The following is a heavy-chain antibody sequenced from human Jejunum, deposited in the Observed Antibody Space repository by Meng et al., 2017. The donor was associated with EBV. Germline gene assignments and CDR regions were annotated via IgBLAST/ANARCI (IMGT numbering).Heavy chain of an antibody. D-gene: IGHD5-18*01. CDR3: ARWAFIYSYGFDH. CDR1: GDSITERNS. V-gene: IGHV4-4*02. Sequence: QLQLQESGPGLVKPSXXXXXTXXVSGDSITERNSWSWVRQTPGKGLEWIGEIYHNGGTNYNPSLKSRVTISVDKSKNEISLKLRSVTAADTAVYYCARWAFIYSYGFDHWGQGTLVTVSS. J-gene: IGHJ4*02. CDR2: IYHNGGT.